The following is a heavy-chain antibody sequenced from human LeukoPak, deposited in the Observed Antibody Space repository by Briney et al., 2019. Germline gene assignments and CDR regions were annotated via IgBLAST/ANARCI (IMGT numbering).Heavy chain of an antibody. V-gene: IGHV3-7*01. CDR2: IKQDGSQK. CDR3: ARDGGDYGDYGSFY. D-gene: IGHD4-17*01. CDR1: GFTFSTYW. Sequence: GGSLRLSCAGSGFTFSTYWMTWVRQAPGKGLEWVANIKQDGSQKYYVDSVKGRFTISRDNAEDSLYLQMNSLRAEDTAVYYCARDGGDYGDYGSFYWGQGTLVTVSS. J-gene: IGHJ4*02.